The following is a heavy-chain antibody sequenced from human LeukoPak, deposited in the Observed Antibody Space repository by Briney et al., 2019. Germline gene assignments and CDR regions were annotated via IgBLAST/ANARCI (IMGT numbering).Heavy chain of an antibody. CDR1: GVSIGGYY. Sequence: SEALSLTCTVSGVSIGGYYWSWLRQPPGKGLEWLGYTHHSGTTNYNPSVGSRLTTSVDTSRKQVSLKLSSVTAADTAVYYCARHSADRAFDIWGQGTMVTVSS. J-gene: IGHJ3*02. V-gene: IGHV4-59*08. CDR3: ARHSADRAFDI. CDR2: THHSGTT. D-gene: IGHD6-25*01.